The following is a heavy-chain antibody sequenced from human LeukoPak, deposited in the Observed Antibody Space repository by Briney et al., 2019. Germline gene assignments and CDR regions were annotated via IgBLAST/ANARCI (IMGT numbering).Heavy chain of an antibody. D-gene: IGHD1-1*01. J-gene: IGHJ4*02. CDR2: IFHSGST. CDR3: ARRRQLGPKVFDY. Sequence: SETLSLTRAVSGYSISSGYYWGWIRQPPGKGLEWIGTIFHSGSTYYTPSLKSRVIMSVDTSKNQFSLKLTSVTAADTAVYFCARRRQLGPKVFDYWGQGILVTVSS. CDR1: GYSISSGYY. V-gene: IGHV4-38-2*01.